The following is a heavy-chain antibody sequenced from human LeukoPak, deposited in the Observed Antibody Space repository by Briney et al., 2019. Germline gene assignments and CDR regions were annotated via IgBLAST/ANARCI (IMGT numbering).Heavy chain of an antibody. CDR3: ATGYCTNGVCYNLDY. CDR2: FDPEDGET. J-gene: IGHJ4*02. V-gene: IGHV1-24*01. Sequence: GASVQVSCKVSGYTLTELSMHWVRQAPGKGLEWMGGFDPEDGETIYAQKFQGRVTMTEDTSTDTAYMELSSLRSEDTAVYYCATGYCTNGVCYNLDYWGQGTLVTVSS. D-gene: IGHD2-8*01. CDR1: GYTLTELS.